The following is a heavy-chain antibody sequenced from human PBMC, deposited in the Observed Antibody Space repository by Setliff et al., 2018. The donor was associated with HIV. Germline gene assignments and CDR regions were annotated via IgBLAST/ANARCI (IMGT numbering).Heavy chain of an antibody. CDR3: VKDVLKFWSGSGALDF. D-gene: IGHD3-3*01. CDR1: GFTFNSYG. Sequence: PGGSLRLSCAASGFTFNSYGIHWVRQAPGKGLEWLALIWYDASKKEYSDSVKGRFNILGDDSKKTAYLQMNSLIDEDTAVYYCVKDVLKFWSGSGALDFWGPGTLVTVSS. J-gene: IGHJ4*02. CDR2: IWYDASKK. V-gene: IGHV3-33*06.